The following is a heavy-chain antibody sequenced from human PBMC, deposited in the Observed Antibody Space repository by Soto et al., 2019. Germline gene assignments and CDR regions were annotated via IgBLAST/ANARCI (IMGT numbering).Heavy chain of an antibody. D-gene: IGHD1-26*01. J-gene: IGHJ4*02. Sequence: ASVKVSFKASGYSFISYDITWVRQAPGQGLEWMGWISGHNGNTNYAQKLQGRVAMTIDTSTSTAYLELRSLRSDDTAMYYCARGGTVVGTSPFDHWGQGTLVTVSS. CDR2: ISGHNGNT. V-gene: IGHV1-18*04. CDR3: ARGGTVVGTSPFDH. CDR1: GYSFISYD.